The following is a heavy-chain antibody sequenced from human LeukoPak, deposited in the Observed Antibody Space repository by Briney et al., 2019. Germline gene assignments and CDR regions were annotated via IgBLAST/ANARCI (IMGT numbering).Heavy chain of an antibody. D-gene: IGHD3-10*01. Sequence: SESLSLTCTVSGGSISSSSYYWGWIRQPPGKGLEWVGSINNSGSTHYNPSLKSRVTISVDTSKNQFSLKLNSVTAADTAVYYCARALSYGSGPFDHWGQGTLVTVSS. V-gene: IGHV4-39*01. J-gene: IGHJ4*02. CDR3: ARALSYGSGPFDH. CDR1: GGSISSSSYY. CDR2: INNSGST.